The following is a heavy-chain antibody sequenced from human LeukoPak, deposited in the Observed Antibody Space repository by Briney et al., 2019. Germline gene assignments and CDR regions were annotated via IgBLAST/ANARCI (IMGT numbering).Heavy chain of an antibody. CDR1: GYTLTELS. D-gene: IGHD3-16*01. CDR2: FDPEDGET. V-gene: IGHV1-24*01. CDR3: ATGGSPWGGYYYYYYMDV. J-gene: IGHJ6*03. Sequence: GASVKVSCKVSGYTLTELSMHWVRQAPGKGLEWMGGFDPEDGETIYAQKFQGRVTMTEDTSTDTAYMELSSLRSEDTAVYYCATGGSPWGGYYYYYYMDVWGKGTTVTVSS.